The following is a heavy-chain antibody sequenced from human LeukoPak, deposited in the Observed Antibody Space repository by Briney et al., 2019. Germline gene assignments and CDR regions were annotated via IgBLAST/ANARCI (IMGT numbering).Heavy chain of an antibody. V-gene: IGHV4-34*01. D-gene: IGHD2-2*01. Sequence: SETLSLTCAVYGGSFSGYYWSWIRQPPGKGLEWIGEINHSGSTNYNPSLKSRVTISVDTSKNQFSLKLSSVTAADTVVYYCARESHCSSTSCYSTHDAFDIWGQGTMVTVSS. CDR2: INHSGST. J-gene: IGHJ3*02. CDR3: ARESHCSSTSCYSTHDAFDI. CDR1: GGSFSGYY.